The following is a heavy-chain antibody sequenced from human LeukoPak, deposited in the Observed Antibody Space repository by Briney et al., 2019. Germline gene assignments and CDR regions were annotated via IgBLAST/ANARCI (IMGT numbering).Heavy chain of an antibody. Sequence: PGGSLRLSCAASGFTFSSYGMHWVRQAPGKGLEWVAVIWYDGSNKYYADSVKGRFTISRDNSKNTLYLQMNRLRAEDTALYYCAKEAVAGAANDAFDIWGPGTMVTVSS. CDR1: GFTFSSYG. J-gene: IGHJ3*02. CDR3: AKEAVAGAANDAFDI. V-gene: IGHV3-33*06. D-gene: IGHD1-26*01. CDR2: IWYDGSNK.